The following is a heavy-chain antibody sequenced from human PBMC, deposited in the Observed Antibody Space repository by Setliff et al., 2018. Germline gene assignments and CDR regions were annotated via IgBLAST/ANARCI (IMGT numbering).Heavy chain of an antibody. CDR2: IYTSWST. V-gene: IGHV4-61*09. CDR1: DDSISSRHYY. D-gene: IGHD2-15*01. Sequence: PSETLSLTCTVSDDSISSRHYYWSWIRQPAGKGLEWLGQIYTSWSTNYNPSLKGRVTLSLEPSKNQFSLNLTPVTAADTAVYYCGRGFSRIEGWGNWFDPWGQGILVTVSS. J-gene: IGHJ5*02. CDR3: GRGFSRIEGWGNWFDP.